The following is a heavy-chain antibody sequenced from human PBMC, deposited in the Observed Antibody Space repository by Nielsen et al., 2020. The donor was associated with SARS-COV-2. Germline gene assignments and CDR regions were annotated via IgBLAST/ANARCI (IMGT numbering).Heavy chain of an antibody. D-gene: IGHD4-17*01. CDR2: ISYDGSNK. V-gene: IGHV3-30*04. CDR3: ARAHDYGVVINYDYYGMDV. CDR1: GFTFSSYA. Sequence: GESLKISCAASGFTFSSYAMHWVRQAPGKGLEWVAVISYDGSNKYYADSVKGRFTISRDNSKNTLYLQMNSLRAEDTAVYYCARAHDYGVVINYDYYGMDVWGQGTTVTVSS. J-gene: IGHJ6*02.